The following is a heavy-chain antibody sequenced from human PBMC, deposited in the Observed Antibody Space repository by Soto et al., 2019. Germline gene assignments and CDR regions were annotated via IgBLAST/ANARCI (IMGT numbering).Heavy chain of an antibody. V-gene: IGHV4-4*07. D-gene: IGHD3-22*01. CDR2: IYTSGSS. Sequence: PSETRSLTCTVSGGSISSCCWSWIRQPAGKGLEWIVRIYTSGSSNYNPSLKSRVTMSLDTSNNQFSMRLSPVTAADTSVYYCARASRGYTSPTCLDYWGQGALVTVSS. CDR3: ARASRGYTSPTCLDY. J-gene: IGHJ4*02. CDR1: GGSISSCC.